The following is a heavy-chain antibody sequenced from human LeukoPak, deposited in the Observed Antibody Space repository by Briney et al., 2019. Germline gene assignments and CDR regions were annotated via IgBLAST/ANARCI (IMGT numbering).Heavy chain of an antibody. D-gene: IGHD3-22*01. V-gene: IGHV4-4*07. CDR1: GGSISSFY. CDR3: ARGPYSYDSSGAFDI. J-gene: IGHJ3*02. Sequence: PSETLSLTCTVSGGSISSFYWSWIRQPAGKGLEWIGRIYTSGSTNYNPSLKSRVTISVDTSKNQFSLKLSSVTAADTAVYFCARGPYSYDSSGAFDIWGQGTMVTVSS. CDR2: IYTSGST.